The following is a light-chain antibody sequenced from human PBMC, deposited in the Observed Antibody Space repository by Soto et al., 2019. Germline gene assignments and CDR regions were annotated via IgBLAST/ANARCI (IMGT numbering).Light chain of an antibody. CDR2: ANN. CDR3: QSYDSSEVV. V-gene: IGLV1-40*01. J-gene: IGLJ3*02. CDR1: DSNIGAGFG. Sequence: QSVLTQPPSVSGAPGQRVTISCAGSDSNIGAGFGVPWYQLLPGTAPKLLIYANNNRPSGVPDRFSGSMSATSASLAITGLQAEDEADYYCQSYDSSEVVFGGGTKLTVL.